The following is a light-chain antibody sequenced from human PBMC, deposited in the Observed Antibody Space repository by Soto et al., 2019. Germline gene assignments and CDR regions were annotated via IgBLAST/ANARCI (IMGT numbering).Light chain of an antibody. V-gene: IGLV2-14*01. CDR1: SSEGGGYNY. Sequence: QSVLTQPASVSGSPGQAITISCTGTSSEGGGYNYVSWYQQHPGKAPKLMIYDVSNRPSGVFNRFSGSKSGNTASLSISGLQAEDEADYYCSSYTSSSTRVFGTGTKVTVL. J-gene: IGLJ1*01. CDR3: SSYTSSSTRV. CDR2: DVS.